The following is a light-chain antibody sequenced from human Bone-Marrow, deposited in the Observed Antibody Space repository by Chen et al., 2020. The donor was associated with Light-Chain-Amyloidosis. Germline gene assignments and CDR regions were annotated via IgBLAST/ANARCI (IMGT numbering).Light chain of an antibody. CDR1: NIGSTS. J-gene: IGLJ3*02. CDR2: DAS. V-gene: IGLV3-21*02. CDR3: QVWDRSSDRPV. Sequence: SYVLTQPPSVSVAPGRTATITCGGNNIGSTSVHWYQQTPGQAPLLVVYDASDRPSGIPERLSGSNSGNTATLTISRVEAGDEADYYCQVWDRSSDRPVFGGGTKLTVL.